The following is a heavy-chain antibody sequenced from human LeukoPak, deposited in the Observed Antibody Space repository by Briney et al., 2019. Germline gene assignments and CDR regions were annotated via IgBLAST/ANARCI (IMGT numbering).Heavy chain of an antibody. Sequence: PSQTLSLTCSVSGGSISSGSYYWSWIRQPAGKGLEWIGRIYTSGSTNYNPSLKSRVTMSFDASHNQFSLRLSSVTAADTAVYYCARVTTGGYYNYWGQGTLVTVSS. V-gene: IGHV4-61*02. CDR3: ARVTTGGYYNY. D-gene: IGHD3-22*01. J-gene: IGHJ4*02. CDR1: GGSISSGSYY. CDR2: IYTSGST.